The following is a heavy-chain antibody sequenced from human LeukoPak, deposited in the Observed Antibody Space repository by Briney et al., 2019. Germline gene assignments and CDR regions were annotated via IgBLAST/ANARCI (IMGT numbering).Heavy chain of an antibody. D-gene: IGHD1-26*01. J-gene: IGHJ4*02. Sequence: PSETLSLTCTVSGGSISSYYWSWLRQPPGKGPEWVGYIYYSGSTKYNPSLESRLTTSVDTSKNQFSLKLSSVTAADTAVYFCARGYSGSYYYFDYWGQGTLVTVSS. CDR2: IYYSGST. CDR3: ARGYSGSYYYFDY. CDR1: GGSISSYY. V-gene: IGHV4-59*01.